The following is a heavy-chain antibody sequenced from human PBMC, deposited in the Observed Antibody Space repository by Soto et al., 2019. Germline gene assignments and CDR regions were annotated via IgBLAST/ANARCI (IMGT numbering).Heavy chain of an antibody. CDR3: MRQFKYGFFSGF. J-gene: IGHJ4*02. CDR2: IYPGDSDV. V-gene: IGHV5-51*01. CDR1: GYTFTHYW. D-gene: IGHD5-12*01. Sequence: EVQLVQSGPEMRKPGESLNISCKASGYTFTHYWIGWVRQMPGKGLEWMGIIYPGDSDVRYSPSFSGQVTISADRSITTAYLQWSSLKASDTAIYYCMRQFKYGFFSGFWGQGTLVTVSS.